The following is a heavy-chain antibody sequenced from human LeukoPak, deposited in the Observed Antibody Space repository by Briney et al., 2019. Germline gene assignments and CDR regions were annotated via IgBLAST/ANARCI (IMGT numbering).Heavy chain of an antibody. Sequence: RASVKVSCKASGYTFTSYYMHWVRQAPGQGLEWMGIINPSGGSTSYAQKFQGRVTMTRDTSTSTVYMELSSLRSEDTAVYYCARDGAAMVRGAYNWFDPWGQGTLVTVSS. D-gene: IGHD3-10*01. V-gene: IGHV1-46*01. CDR2: INPSGGST. CDR3: ARDGAAMVRGAYNWFDP. J-gene: IGHJ5*02. CDR1: GYTFTSYY.